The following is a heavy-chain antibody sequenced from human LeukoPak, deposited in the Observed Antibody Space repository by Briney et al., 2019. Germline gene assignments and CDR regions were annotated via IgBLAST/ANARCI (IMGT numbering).Heavy chain of an antibody. CDR3: AKLRGNSYGSFDH. D-gene: IGHD5-18*01. J-gene: IGHJ4*02. CDR1: GGSISSSSYY. CDR2: IYHSGST. Sequence: ASETLSLTCTVSGGSISSSSYYWGWIRQPPGKGLEWIGSIYHSGSTYYNPSLKSRVTISVDTSKNQFSLKLSSVTAADTAVYYCAKLRGNSYGSFDHWGQGTLVTVSS. V-gene: IGHV4-39*07.